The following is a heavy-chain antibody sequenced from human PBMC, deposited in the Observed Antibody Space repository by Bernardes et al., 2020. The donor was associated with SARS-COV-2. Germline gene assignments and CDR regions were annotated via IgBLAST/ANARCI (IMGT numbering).Heavy chain of an antibody. CDR1: GGFLSDHY. V-gene: IGHV4-34*01. CDR2: INQGGIT. D-gene: IGHD3-16*01. J-gene: IGHJ3*01. CDR3: ARGDRFGINNGFDV. Sequence: SETLSLTCGLYGGFLSDHYWHWIRQFPGKGLEWIAEINQGGITNYRASLQSRVTISVDTSKSQFSLKLSSVTAADAAIYYCARGDRFGINNGFDVWGPGTMVHVSS.